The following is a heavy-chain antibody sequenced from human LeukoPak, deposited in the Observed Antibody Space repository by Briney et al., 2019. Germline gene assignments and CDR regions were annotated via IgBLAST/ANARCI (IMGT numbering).Heavy chain of an antibody. CDR2: IIPVFAIA. CDR1: GDTFSNYA. V-gene: IGHV1-69*13. Sequence: SVKVSCKASGDTFSNYAIGWVRQAPGQGLEWMAVIIPVFAIADSAQKFQGRVTITADESTSTVYMEMSSLTSEDTAVYYCARKSTPPRGYSYGSNYYYYYGMDVWGQGTTVTVSS. J-gene: IGHJ6*02. CDR3: ARKSTPPRGYSYGSNYYYYYGMDV. D-gene: IGHD5-18*01.